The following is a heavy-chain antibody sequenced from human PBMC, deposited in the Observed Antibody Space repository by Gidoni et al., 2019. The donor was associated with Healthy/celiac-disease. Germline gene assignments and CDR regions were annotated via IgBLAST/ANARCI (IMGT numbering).Heavy chain of an antibody. V-gene: IGHV3-72*01. Sequence: EVQLVESGGGLVQPGGSLRLSCASSGFTFSAHYMDWVRQAPGKGLEWVGRTRNKANSYTTEHAASVKGRFTISRDDSKNSLYLQMNSLKTEDTAVYYCAYAYSGSYDRAFDIWGQGTMVTVSS. CDR1: GFTFSAHY. D-gene: IGHD1-26*01. CDR2: TRNKANSYTT. CDR3: AYAYSGSYDRAFDI. J-gene: IGHJ3*02.